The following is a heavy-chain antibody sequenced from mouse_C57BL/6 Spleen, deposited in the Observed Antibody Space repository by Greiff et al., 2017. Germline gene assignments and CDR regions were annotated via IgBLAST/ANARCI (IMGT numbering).Heavy chain of an antibody. J-gene: IGHJ3*01. CDR1: GYAFRSYW. CDR3: ARSGWLHFAY. D-gene: IGHD2-3*01. V-gene: IGHV1-80*01. Sequence: QVQLKQSGAELVKPGASVKISCKASGYAFRSYWMNWVKQRPGKGLEGIGQIYPGDGDTNYNGKFKGKATLTADKSSSTAYMQLSSLTSEDSAVYFCARSGWLHFAYWGQGTLVTVSA. CDR2: IYPGDGDT.